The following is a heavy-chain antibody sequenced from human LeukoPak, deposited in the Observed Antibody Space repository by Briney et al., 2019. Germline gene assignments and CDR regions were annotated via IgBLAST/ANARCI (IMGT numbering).Heavy chain of an antibody. CDR1: GFTFSSYS. D-gene: IGHD5-18*01. CDR3: ARDLIGYSYGSH. CDR2: ISSSSSHI. Sequence: TGGSLRLSCATSGFTFSSYSMNWVRQAPGKGLEWVSSISSSSSHIYYADSVKGRFTISRDNAKNSLYLQMNSLRAEDTAVYYCARDLIGYSYGSHWGQGTLVTVSS. J-gene: IGHJ4*02. V-gene: IGHV3-21*01.